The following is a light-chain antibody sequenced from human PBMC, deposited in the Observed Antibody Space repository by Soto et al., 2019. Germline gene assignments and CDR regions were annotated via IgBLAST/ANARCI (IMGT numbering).Light chain of an antibody. CDR2: DAS. Sequence: DSQMTQSPSSRSAVVGDRGPITYRASQDIINYLNWYQQKPGKAPNLLIYDASTLQTGVPSRFSGGGSGTNFTFIISSLQPEDIATYYCRQYDSLPLTVGGGTKVDSK. V-gene: IGKV1-33*01. J-gene: IGKJ4*01. CDR1: QDIINY. CDR3: RQYDSLPLT.